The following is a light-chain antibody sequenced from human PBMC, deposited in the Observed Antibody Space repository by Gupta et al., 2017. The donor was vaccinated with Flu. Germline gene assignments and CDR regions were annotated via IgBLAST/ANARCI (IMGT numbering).Light chain of an antibody. CDR1: SLRGYY. CDR2: GEN. V-gene: IGLV3-19*01. J-gene: IGLJ2*01. Sequence: SSALTQDPTVSVALGQTVTITCQGDSLRGYYPNWYQQKPGQAPVLVIHGENNRPSGIPDRFSGSKLGSTASLTITGAQAEDVADYYCNSRDNSANRLFGGGTKLTVL. CDR3: NSRDNSANRL.